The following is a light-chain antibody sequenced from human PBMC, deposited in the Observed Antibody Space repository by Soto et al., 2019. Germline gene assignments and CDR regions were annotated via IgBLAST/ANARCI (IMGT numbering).Light chain of an antibody. CDR2: EVS. J-gene: IGLJ1*01. V-gene: IGLV2-8*01. CDR1: SSDVGGYNY. CDR3: SSYAGSNNKV. Sequence: QSVLTQPPSASGSPGQSVTISCTGTSSDVGGYNYVSWYQQHPGKAPKLMIYEVSKRPSGVPDRFSGSKSGNTASLTVSGLQAEEEADYYCSSYAGSNNKVLGPGTKVPVL.